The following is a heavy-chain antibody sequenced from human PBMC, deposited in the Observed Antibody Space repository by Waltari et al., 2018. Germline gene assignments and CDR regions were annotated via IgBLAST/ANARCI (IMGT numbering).Heavy chain of an antibody. CDR3: ARGRPDIAVAGSLGE. CDR1: GYTFTSYD. CDR2: MNPNSGNT. V-gene: IGHV1-8*01. Sequence: QVQLVQSGAEVKKPGASVKVSCKASGYTFTSYDINSLRPATGQGLEWMGWMNPNSGNTGYAQKFQGRVTMTRNTSISTAYMELSSLRSEDTAVYYCARGRPDIAVAGSLGEWGQGTLVTVSS. D-gene: IGHD6-19*01. J-gene: IGHJ4*02.